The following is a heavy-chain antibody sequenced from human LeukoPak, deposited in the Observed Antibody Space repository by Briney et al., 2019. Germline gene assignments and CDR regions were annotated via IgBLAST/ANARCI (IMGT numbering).Heavy chain of an antibody. CDR3: ARSGYCSGGSCYSWSAGYFDY. CDR1: GGSVSSYY. V-gene: IGHV4-59*02. Sequence: SETLSLTCTVSGGSVSSYYWSWIRQPPGKGLEWIGYIYYSGSTNYNPSLKSRVTISVDTSKNQFSLKLSSVTAADTAVYYCARSGYCSGGSCYSWSAGYFDYWGQGTLVTVSS. D-gene: IGHD2-15*01. CDR2: IYYSGST. J-gene: IGHJ4*02.